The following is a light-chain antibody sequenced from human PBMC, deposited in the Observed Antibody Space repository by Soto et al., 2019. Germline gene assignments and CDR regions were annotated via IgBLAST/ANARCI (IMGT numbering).Light chain of an antibody. CDR3: QQSYSTQWT. CDR2: TAA. V-gene: IGKV1-39*01. CDR1: QTTNNY. J-gene: IGKJ1*01. Sequence: DIQLTQSPSSLSASVGDSVTITCRAGQTTNNYLYWYQQKPGKAPKLLIDTAASLHGGVPSRFTFTTSGTSFTLTISSLQPEDFATYYCQQSYSTQWTFGQGTKVDI.